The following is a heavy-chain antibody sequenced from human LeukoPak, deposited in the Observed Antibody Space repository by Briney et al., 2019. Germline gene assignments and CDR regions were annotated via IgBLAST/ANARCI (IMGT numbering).Heavy chain of an antibody. V-gene: IGHV3-48*01. J-gene: IGHJ4*02. CDR1: GFTFSTYS. D-gene: IGHD3-22*01. CDR2: IRSSSSTI. CDR3: ARGLSNYYDSSGYFDY. Sequence: GGSLRLSCAASGFTFSTYSMNWVRQAPGKGLEWVSYIRSSSSTIYYADSVKGRFTISRDNAKNSLYLQMNSLRAEDTAVYYCARGLSNYYDSSGYFDYWGQGTLVTVSS.